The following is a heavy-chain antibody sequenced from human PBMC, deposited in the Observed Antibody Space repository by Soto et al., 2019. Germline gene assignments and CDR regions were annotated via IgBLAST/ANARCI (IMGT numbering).Heavy chain of an antibody. Sequence: PGGSLRLSCAASGFTFSDYYMTWVRQAPGKGLEWVSSSTPIYTNHAESVRGRFTVSRNNAENFLYLQMNSLRAEDTAVYYCARLGGCSKDVCSKGMDVWGQGTTVTVSS. CDR2: STPIYT. V-gene: IGHV3-11*03. J-gene: IGHJ6*02. CDR1: GFTFSDYY. CDR3: ARLGGCSKDVCSKGMDV. D-gene: IGHD2-8*01.